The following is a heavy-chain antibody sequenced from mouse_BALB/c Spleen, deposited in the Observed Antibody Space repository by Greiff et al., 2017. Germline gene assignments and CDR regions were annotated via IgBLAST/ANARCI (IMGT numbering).Heavy chain of an antibody. Sequence: LVKTGASVKISCKASGYSFTGYYMHWVKQSRGKSLEWIGYISCYNGATSYNQKFKGKATFTVDTSSSTAYMQFNSLTSEDSAVYYCARCDGNYVGYAMDYWGQGTSVTVSS. CDR1: GYSFTGYY. CDR3: ARCDGNYVGYAMDY. J-gene: IGHJ4*01. D-gene: IGHD2-1*01. V-gene: IGHV1S34*01. CDR2: ISCYNGAT.